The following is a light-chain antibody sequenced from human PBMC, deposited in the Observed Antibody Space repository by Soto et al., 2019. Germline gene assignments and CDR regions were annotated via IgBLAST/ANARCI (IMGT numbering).Light chain of an antibody. CDR2: GVS. CDR3: QQYNNWPHT. CDR1: QSVSSK. J-gene: IGKJ2*01. Sequence: EIVMTQSPATLSVSPGERATLTCRARQSVSSKLAWFQQKPGRAPSLLIYGVSTRATGVPVRFSGSGSGTEFTLTVNSLQSEDFAVYYCQQYNNWPHTFGQGTKVDIK. V-gene: IGKV3-15*01.